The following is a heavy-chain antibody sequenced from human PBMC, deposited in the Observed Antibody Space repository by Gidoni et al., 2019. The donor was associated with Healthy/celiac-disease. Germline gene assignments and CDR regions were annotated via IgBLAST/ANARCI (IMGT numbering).Heavy chain of an antibody. CDR1: GFTFSSYS. D-gene: IGHD2-2*01. J-gene: IGHJ4*02. Sequence: EVQLVESGGGLVQPGGSLRLPCAASGFTFSSYSMNWVRQAPGKGLEWVSYISSSSSTIYYADSVKGRFTISRDNAKNSLYLQMNSLRAEDTAVYYCARDGVVESSTSFTSNTDYWGQGTLVTVSS. CDR3: ARDGVVESSTSFTSNTDY. V-gene: IGHV3-48*04. CDR2: ISSSSSTI.